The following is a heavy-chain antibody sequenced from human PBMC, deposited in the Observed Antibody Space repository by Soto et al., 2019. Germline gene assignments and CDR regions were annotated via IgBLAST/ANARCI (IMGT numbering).Heavy chain of an antibody. CDR1: GFTFSSYS. J-gene: IGHJ4*02. V-gene: IGHV3-48*02. CDR2: ISSSSSTI. D-gene: IGHD5-18*01. CDR3: ATASIVDTAMVHFDY. Sequence: GGSLRLSCAASGFTFSSYSMNWVRQAPGKGLEWVSYISSSSSTIYYADSVKGRFTISRDNAKNSLYLQMNSLRDEDTAVYYCATASIVDTAMVHFDYWGQGTLVTVSS.